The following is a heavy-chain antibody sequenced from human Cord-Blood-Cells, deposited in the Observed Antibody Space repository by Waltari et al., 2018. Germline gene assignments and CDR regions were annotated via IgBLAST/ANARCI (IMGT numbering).Heavy chain of an antibody. V-gene: IGHV4-59*11. J-gene: IGHJ2*01. CDR1: GGSISSHY. Sequence: QVQLQESGPGLVKPSETLSLTCTVSGGSISSHYWSWIRQPPGKRLEWLGYIYYSGSTNDNPSRKSRVTMSVDTSKNQFSLKLSSVTAADTAVYYCASVIAAAGLWYFDLWGRGTLVTVSS. D-gene: IGHD6-13*01. CDR2: IYYSGST. CDR3: ASVIAAAGLWYFDL.